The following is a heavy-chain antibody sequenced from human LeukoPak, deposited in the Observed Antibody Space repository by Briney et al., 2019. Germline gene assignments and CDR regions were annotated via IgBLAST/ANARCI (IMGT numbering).Heavy chain of an antibody. D-gene: IGHD2-2*01. Sequence: PGGSLRLSCAASGFTFSSYAMSWVRQAPGKGLEWVSAISGSGGSTYYADSVKGRFTISRDNSKNTLYLQMNSLRAEDTAVYYCAREHFYEQYQPFYYYMDVWGKGTTVTVSS. CDR1: GFTFSSYA. CDR3: AREHFYEQYQPFYYYMDV. V-gene: IGHV3-23*01. CDR2: ISGSGGST. J-gene: IGHJ6*03.